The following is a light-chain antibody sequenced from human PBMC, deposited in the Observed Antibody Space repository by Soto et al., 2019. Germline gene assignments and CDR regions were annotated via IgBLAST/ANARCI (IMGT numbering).Light chain of an antibody. CDR3: QQYNSYSVT. V-gene: IGKV1-5*01. Sequence: DIQVTQSPSSLSASVGDRVTITCRASQSITTFLNWYQQKPGNAPKLLIYAASSLQTGVPSRFSGSGSGTEFTLTISSLQPDDFATYYCQQYNSYSVTFGQGTKLEIK. CDR2: AAS. J-gene: IGKJ2*01. CDR1: QSITTF.